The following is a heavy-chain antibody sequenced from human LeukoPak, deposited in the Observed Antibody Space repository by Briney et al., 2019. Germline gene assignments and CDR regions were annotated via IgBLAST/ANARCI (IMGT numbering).Heavy chain of an antibody. CDR3: ARDGPWKSDY. J-gene: IGHJ4*02. CDR1: GGSVSSNYY. D-gene: IGHD1-1*01. Sequence: SETLSLTCTVSGGSVSSNYYWGWIRQPPGKGLERIGSICSGGNTCYNPSLESRVTISADSSRNHFFLQLTSATAADTAVYFCARDGPWKSDYWGQGILVTVSS. V-gene: IGHV4-39*02. CDR2: ICSGGNT.